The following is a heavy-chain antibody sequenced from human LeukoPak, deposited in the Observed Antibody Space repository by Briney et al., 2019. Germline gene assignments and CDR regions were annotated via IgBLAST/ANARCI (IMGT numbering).Heavy chain of an antibody. CDR3: ARWGESFYYGMDV. D-gene: IGHD1-26*01. CDR1: GFTFSSYS. J-gene: IGHJ6*02. V-gene: IGHV3-21*01. Sequence: PGGSLRLSCAASGFTFSSYSMNWVRQAPGKGLEWVSSISSSSSYIYYADSVKGRFTISRDNAKNSLYLQMNSLRAEDTAVYYCARWGESFYYGMDVWGQGTTVTVSS. CDR2: ISSSSSYI.